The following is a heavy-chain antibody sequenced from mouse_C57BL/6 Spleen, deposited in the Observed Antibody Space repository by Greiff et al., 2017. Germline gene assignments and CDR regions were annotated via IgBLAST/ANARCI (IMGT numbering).Heavy chain of an antibody. CDR1: GFSLTSYA. Sequence: VKLEESGPGLVAPSQSLSITCTVSGFSLTSYAISWVRQPPGKGLEWLGVIWTGGGTNYNSALKSRLSISKDNSKSQVFLKMHSLQTDDTARYYCARDGNLYYYAMDYWGQGTSVTVSS. CDR3: ARDGNLYYYAMDY. J-gene: IGHJ4*01. CDR2: IWTGGGT. D-gene: IGHD2-1*01. V-gene: IGHV2-9-1*01.